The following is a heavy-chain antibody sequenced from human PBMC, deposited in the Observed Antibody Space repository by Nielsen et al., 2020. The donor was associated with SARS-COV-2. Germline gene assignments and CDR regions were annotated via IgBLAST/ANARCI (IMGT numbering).Heavy chain of an antibody. J-gene: IGHJ6*02. CDR1: GFTFSSYG. CDR2: IWYDGSNK. D-gene: IGHD5-12*01. Sequence: GGSLRLSCAASGFTFSSYGMHWVRQAPGKGLEWVAVIWYDGSNKYYADSVKGRFTISRDNSKNTLYLQMNSLRAEDTAVYYCARSGVDMGDNYYYYGMDVWGQGTTVTVSS. V-gene: IGHV3-30*19. CDR3: ARSGVDMGDNYYYYGMDV.